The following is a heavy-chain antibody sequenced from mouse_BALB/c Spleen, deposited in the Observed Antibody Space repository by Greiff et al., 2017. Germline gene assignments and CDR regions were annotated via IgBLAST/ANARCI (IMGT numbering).Heavy chain of an antibody. Sequence: VQLKESGGGLVQPGGSLKLSCAASGFTFSSYGMSWVRQTPDKRLELVATINSNGGSTYYPDSVKGRFTISRDNAKNTLYLQMSSLKSEDTAMYYCARELGRDYYAMDYWGQGTSVTVSS. CDR3: ARELGRDYYAMDY. J-gene: IGHJ4*01. V-gene: IGHV5-6-3*01. CDR2: INSNGGST. D-gene: IGHD4-1*01. CDR1: GFTFSSYG.